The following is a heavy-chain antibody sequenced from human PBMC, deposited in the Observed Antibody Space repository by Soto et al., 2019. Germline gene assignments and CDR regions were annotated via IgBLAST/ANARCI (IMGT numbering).Heavy chain of an antibody. CDR3: AVSGDYYYGMDV. J-gene: IGHJ6*02. D-gene: IGHD7-27*01. CDR2: IWYDGSNK. CDR1: GFTFSSYG. Sequence: QVQLVESGGGVVQPGRSLRLSCAASGFTFSSYGMHWVRQAPGKGLEWVAVIWYDGSNKYYADSVKGRFTISRDNSKNTLYLQMNSLRADDTAVYYCAVSGDYYYGMDVWGQGTTVTVSS. V-gene: IGHV3-33*01.